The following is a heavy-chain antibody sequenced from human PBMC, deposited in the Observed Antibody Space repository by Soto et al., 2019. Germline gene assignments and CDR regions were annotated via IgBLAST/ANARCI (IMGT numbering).Heavy chain of an antibody. D-gene: IGHD6-19*01. Sequence: PGGSLRLSCAASGFTFSSYSMNWVRQAPGKGLEWVSSISSSSSYIYYADSVKGRFTISRDNAKNSLYLQMNSLRAEDTAVYYCARSPPIAVAGTVDYWGQGTLVTVSS. J-gene: IGHJ4*02. CDR1: GFTFSSYS. CDR2: ISSSSSYI. CDR3: ARSPPIAVAGTVDY. V-gene: IGHV3-21*01.